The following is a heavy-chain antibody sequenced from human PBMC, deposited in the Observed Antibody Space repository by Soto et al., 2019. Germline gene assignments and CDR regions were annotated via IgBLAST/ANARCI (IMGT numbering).Heavy chain of an antibody. Sequence: QVQLQESSPGLVKPSETLTLTCNVSGASVSSASYYWSWIRQPPGKGLEWIGYIYYTGSTKYNPSLKRPVNKSVDTPKNQVSLKLSSVTAADTAVYFCAREGDYSRDFPYYPGMDVWGQGTTVTVSS. D-gene: IGHD4-4*01. CDR1: GASVSSASYY. J-gene: IGHJ6*02. V-gene: IGHV4-61*01. CDR3: AREGDYSRDFPYYPGMDV. CDR2: IYYTGST.